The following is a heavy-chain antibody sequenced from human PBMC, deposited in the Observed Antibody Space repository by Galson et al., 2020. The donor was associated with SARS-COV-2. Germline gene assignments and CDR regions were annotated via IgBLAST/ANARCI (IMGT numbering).Heavy chain of an antibody. Sequence: GGSLRLSCAASGFTFSSYGMPWVRQAPGKGLEWVAVIWYDGSNKYYADSVKGRFTISRDNSKNTLYLQMNSLRAEDMAVYYCAREGLRYFGWYPRDAFDIWGQGTMVTVSS. J-gene: IGHJ3*02. CDR3: AREGLRYFGWYPRDAFDI. CDR2: IWYDGSNK. D-gene: IGHD3-9*01. CDR1: GFTFSSYG. V-gene: IGHV3-33*01.